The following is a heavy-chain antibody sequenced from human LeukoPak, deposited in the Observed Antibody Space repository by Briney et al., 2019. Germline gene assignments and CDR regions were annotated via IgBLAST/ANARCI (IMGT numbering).Heavy chain of an antibody. J-gene: IGHJ6*02. CDR1: GGSISSYY. V-gene: IGHV4-59*08. CDR2: IYYSGST. Sequence: SETLSLTCTVSGGSISSYYWSWIRQPPGKGLEWIGYIYYSGSTNYNPSLKSRVTISVDTSKNQFSLKLSSVTAADTAVYYCARLKYYYGSGSDYYYGMDVWGQGATVTVSS. CDR3: ARLKYYYGSGSDYYYGMDV. D-gene: IGHD3-10*01.